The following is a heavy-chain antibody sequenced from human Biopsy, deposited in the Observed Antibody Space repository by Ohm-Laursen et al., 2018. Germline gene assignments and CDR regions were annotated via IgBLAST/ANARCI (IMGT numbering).Heavy chain of an antibody. CDR2: IIPIPNVA. CDR1: GDSFTSYA. CDR3: ARGEGSSWFDP. Sequence: LVKVSCKVSGDSFTSYAIGWVRQAPGQGLEWMGGIIPIPNVATYAQKFQGRITITADESTSTAYMELNSLTSDYTAVYFCARGEGSSWFDPWGHGTLVTVSS. D-gene: IGHD1-26*01. J-gene: IGHJ5*02. V-gene: IGHV1-69*10.